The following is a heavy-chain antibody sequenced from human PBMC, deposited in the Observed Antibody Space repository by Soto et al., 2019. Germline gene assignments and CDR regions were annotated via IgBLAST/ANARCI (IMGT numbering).Heavy chain of an antibody. CDR2: ISYDGSNK. J-gene: IGHJ4*02. CDR1: GFTFSSYG. D-gene: IGHD6-13*01. V-gene: IGHV3-30*18. Sequence: QVQLVESGGGVVQPGRSLRLSCAASGFTFSSYGMHWVRQAPGKGLEWVAVISYDGSNKYYADSVKGRFTISRDNSKNTLYLQMNSLRAEDTAEYYCAKLGLQSSSFDYWGQGTLVTVSS. CDR3: AKLGLQSSSFDY.